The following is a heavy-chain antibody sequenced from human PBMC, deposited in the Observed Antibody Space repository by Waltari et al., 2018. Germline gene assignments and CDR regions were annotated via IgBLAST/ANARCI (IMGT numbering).Heavy chain of an antibody. CDR1: GYTFTSYA. J-gene: IGHJ4*02. Sequence: QVQLVQSGAEVKKPGASVKVSCKASGYTFTSYAMHLVRQAPGQRLEWMGWINAGNGNTKYSQKFQGRVTITRDTSASTAYMELSSLRSEDTAVYYCARSYDFWSGYYPIFDYWGQGTLVTVSS. V-gene: IGHV1-3*01. D-gene: IGHD3-3*01. CDR2: INAGNGNT. CDR3: ARSYDFWSGYYPIFDY.